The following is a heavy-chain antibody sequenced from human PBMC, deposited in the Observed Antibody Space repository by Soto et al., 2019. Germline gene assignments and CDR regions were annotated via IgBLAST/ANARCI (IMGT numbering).Heavy chain of an antibody. Sequence: EVQLLESGGGLVQPGGSLRLSCAASGFTFSSYAMSWVRQAPGKGLEWVSAISGSGGSTYYADSVKGRFTISSDNSKNTLYLQMTGLRAEDTAVCYCAKVELVRQGSVFDYWGQGTLVTVSS. CDR1: GFTFSSYA. V-gene: IGHV3-23*01. D-gene: IGHD1-7*01. J-gene: IGHJ4*02. CDR2: ISGSGGST. CDR3: AKVELVRQGSVFDY.